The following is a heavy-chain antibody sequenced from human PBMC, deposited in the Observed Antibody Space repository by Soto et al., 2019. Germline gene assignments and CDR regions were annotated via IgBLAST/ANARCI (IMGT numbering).Heavy chain of an antibody. D-gene: IGHD5-12*01. J-gene: IGHJ6*02. V-gene: IGHV4-59*01. CDR2: IYYNGST. Sequence: QVQLQESAPGLVKPSETLSLTCTVSGGSLSSYCWSWIRQPPGKGMEWIGYIYYNGSTNYNPSLKSRVTISVDTSKNQFSLKLSSVTAADTAVYYCARDRPARASGYPLSPPYYYYVMDVWGQGTTVTVSS. CDR3: ARDRPARASGYPLSPPYYYYVMDV. CDR1: GGSLSSYC.